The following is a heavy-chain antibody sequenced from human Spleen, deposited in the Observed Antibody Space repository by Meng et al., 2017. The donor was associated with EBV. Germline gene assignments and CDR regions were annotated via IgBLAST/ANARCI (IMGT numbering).Heavy chain of an antibody. CDR3: ARSSYYWYFDL. Sequence: QVQLQGSGPGLVNPSGTLSLTCTVSGGSVSSGDYYWSWIRQPPGKRLEWIGYIYYSGSTNYNPSLKSRVTISVDTSKNQFSLKLSSVTAADTAVYYCARSSYYWYFDLWGRGTLVTVSS. V-gene: IGHV4-61*08. J-gene: IGHJ2*01. D-gene: IGHD2-2*01. CDR1: GGSVSSGDYY. CDR2: IYYSGST.